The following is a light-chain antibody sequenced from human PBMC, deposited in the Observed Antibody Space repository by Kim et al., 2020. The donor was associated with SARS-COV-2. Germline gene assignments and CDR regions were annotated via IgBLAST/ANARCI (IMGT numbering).Light chain of an antibody. CDR1: QGVRDK. CDR3: QEYNNRPPDT. J-gene: IGKJ4*01. CDR2: DAS. V-gene: IGKV3-15*01. Sequence: IVMTQSPATLSVSPAESATLSCRASQGVRDKLAWYQQKPGQPPRLLIYDASTRASDIPARFSGSGSGTEFTLTISSLQSEDFALYFCQEYNNRPPDTFGGGTKV.